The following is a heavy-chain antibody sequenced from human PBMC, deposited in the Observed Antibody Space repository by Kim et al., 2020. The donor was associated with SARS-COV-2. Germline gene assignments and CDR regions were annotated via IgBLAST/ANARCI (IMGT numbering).Heavy chain of an antibody. CDR1: GFTFSSYG. D-gene: IGHD1-26*01. CDR2: IWYDGSNK. V-gene: IGHV3-33*01. CDR3: AREVRGSYYYYYYGMDV. Sequence: GGSLRLSCAASGFTFSSYGMHWVRQAPGKGLEWVAVIWYDGSNKYYADSVKGRFTISRDNSKNTLYLQMNSLRAEDTAVYYCAREVRGSYYYYYYGMDVWGQGTTVTVSS. J-gene: IGHJ6*02.